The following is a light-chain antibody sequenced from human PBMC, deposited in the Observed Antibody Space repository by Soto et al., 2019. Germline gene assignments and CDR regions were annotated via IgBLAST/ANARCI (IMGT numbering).Light chain of an antibody. CDR3: QSYDSSLRSWV. V-gene: IGLV1-40*01. Sequence: QSALTQPPSVSGAPGQRVTISCTGSSSNIAAGFAVHWYQQLPGTAPKLLIYPNTNRPSGVPDRFSGSKSVTSASLAITGLQAEDEGDYYCQSYDSSLRSWVFGGGTKLTVL. CDR2: PNT. J-gene: IGLJ3*02. CDR1: SSNIAAGFA.